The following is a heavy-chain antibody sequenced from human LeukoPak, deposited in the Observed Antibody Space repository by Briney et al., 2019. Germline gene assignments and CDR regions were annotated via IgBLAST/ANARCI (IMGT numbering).Heavy chain of an antibody. D-gene: IGHD3-10*01. Sequence: SVKVSCKASGYTFTSYYMNWVQQAPGQGLEWIGIINPSGGSTSYAQKFQGRVTMTRDTSTSTVYMELSSLRSEDTAVYDCASRLHGNYYGSGSYPYYFDYWGQGTLVTVSS. CDR3: ASRLHGNYYGSGSYPYYFDY. CDR2: INPSGGST. J-gene: IGHJ4*02. CDR1: GYTFTSYY. V-gene: IGHV1-46*01.